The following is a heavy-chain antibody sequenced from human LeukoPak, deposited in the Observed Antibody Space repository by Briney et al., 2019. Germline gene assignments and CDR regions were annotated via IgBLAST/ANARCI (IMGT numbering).Heavy chain of an antibody. J-gene: IGHJ4*02. D-gene: IGHD2/OR15-2a*01. CDR3: ARQVFYDRHVDY. CDR2: IYPGDSDT. V-gene: IGHV5-51*01. Sequence: GESLKISCKGSGYSFTSYWIGGVRQMPGKGLEWMGIIYPGDSDTRYSPCFQAQVTISGNRSLGPAYLQWSSLKASDTAMYYCARQVFYDRHVDYWGQGTLVTVSS. CDR1: GYSFTSYW.